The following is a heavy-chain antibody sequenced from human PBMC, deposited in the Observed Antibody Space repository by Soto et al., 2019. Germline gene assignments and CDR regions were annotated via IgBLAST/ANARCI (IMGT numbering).Heavy chain of an antibody. CDR1: GGSVSSGTYY. CDR2: IYYSGST. V-gene: IGHV4-61*01. CDR3: VRRIAVGGTGWFDP. D-gene: IGHD6-13*01. Sequence: QVQLQESGPGLVKPSETLSLTCTVSGGSVSSGTYYWTWIRQPPGKGLEWIGYIYYSGSTNYNPSLKSRVTISVDTSKNQFSLKLSSVTAADTAVYYCVRRIAVGGTGWFDPWGRGILVTVSS. J-gene: IGHJ5*02.